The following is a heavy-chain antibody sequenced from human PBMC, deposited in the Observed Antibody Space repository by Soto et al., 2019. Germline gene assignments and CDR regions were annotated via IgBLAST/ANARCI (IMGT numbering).Heavy chain of an antibody. D-gene: IGHD2-2*01. CDR3: AIHSPSVVPAAIWD. J-gene: IGHJ4*02. Sequence: XESLTISLKGSGYSFTSYWISLVRQMRGKGLEWMGRIDPSDSYTNYSPSFQGHVTISADKSISTAYLQWSSLKASDTAMYYCAIHSPSVVPAAIWDWGQGTLVTVSS. CDR2: IDPSDSYT. V-gene: IGHV5-10-1*01. CDR1: GYSFTSYW.